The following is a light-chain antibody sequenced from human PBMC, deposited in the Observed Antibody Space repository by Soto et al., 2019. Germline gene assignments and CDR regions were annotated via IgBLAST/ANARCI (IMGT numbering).Light chain of an antibody. V-gene: IGKV3-11*01. CDR2: DAS. J-gene: IGKJ2*01. CDR3: QQRRDWPS. Sequence: ETVLTQSPDTLSWSPGERATLSCRASQSVGTYLAWYQQRPGQPPRLLISDASNSAPGVSARFSGSGSGTDFTVTISSLEPEDFAVSYCQQRRDWPSFGQGTKLEIK. CDR1: QSVGTY.